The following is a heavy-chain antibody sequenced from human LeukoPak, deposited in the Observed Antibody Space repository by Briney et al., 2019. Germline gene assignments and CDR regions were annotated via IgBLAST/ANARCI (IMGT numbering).Heavy chain of an antibody. V-gene: IGHV3-66*01. CDR1: GFTVSSNY. Sequence: GGSPRLSCAASGFTVSSNYMSWVRQAPGKGLEWVSVIYSGGSTYYADSVKGRFTISRDNSKNTLYLQMNSLRAEDTAMYYCARVNILTGYYFDYWGQGTLVTVSS. D-gene: IGHD3-9*01. CDR2: IYSGGST. CDR3: ARVNILTGYYFDY. J-gene: IGHJ4*02.